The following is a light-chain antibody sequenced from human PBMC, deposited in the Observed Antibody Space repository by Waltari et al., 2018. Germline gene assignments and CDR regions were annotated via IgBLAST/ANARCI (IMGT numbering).Light chain of an antibody. Sequence: DLQMTQSPSSVSASLGDSVTITCRASQDISTWLAWYQQKPGTVPNLLIYAASNLQSGVPSRFSGSGSGTDFTLTITSLQPEDFATYYCQQTNSLLALTFGGGTKVEMK. J-gene: IGKJ4*01. CDR3: QQTNSLLALT. V-gene: IGKV1-12*01. CDR1: QDISTW. CDR2: AAS.